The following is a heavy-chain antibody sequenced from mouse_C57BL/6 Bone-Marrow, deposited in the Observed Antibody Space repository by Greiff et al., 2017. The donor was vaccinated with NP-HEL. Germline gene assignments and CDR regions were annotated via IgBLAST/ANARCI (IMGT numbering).Heavy chain of an antibody. V-gene: IGHV5-6*01. CDR3: ASQGCDWYFDV. Sequence: EVQRVESGGDLVKPGGSLKLSCAASGFTFSSYGMSWVRQTPDKRLEWVATISSGGSYTYYPDSVKGRFTISRDNAKNTLYLQMSSLKSEDTAMDYCASQGCDWYFDVGGTGTTVTVSS. CDR2: ISSGGSYT. CDR1: GFTFSSYG. J-gene: IGHJ1*03.